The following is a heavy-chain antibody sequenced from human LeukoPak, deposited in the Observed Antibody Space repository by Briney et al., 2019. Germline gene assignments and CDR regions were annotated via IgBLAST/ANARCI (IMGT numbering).Heavy chain of an antibody. CDR1: GGSISSSSYY. D-gene: IGHD4-23*01. Sequence: SETLSLTCTVSGGSISSSSYYWGWIRQPPGKGLEWIGYIYYSGSTYYNPSLKSRVTMSVDTSKNQFSLKLISVTAADTAVYFCARDSHYGGNPRLDYWGQGTLVTVSS. CDR2: IYYSGST. CDR3: ARDSHYGGNPRLDY. V-gene: IGHV4-31*03. J-gene: IGHJ4*02.